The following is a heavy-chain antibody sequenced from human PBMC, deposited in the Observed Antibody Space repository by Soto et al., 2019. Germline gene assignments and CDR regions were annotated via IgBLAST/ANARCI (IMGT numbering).Heavy chain of an antibody. J-gene: IGHJ4*02. CDR3: ASLWNGYFDY. D-gene: IGHD1-1*01. Sequence: SETLSLTCAVYGGSFSGYYWSWIRQPPGKGLEWIGEINHSGSTNYNPSLKSRVTISVDTSKNQFSLKLSSVTAADTAVYYCASLWNGYFDYWGQGTLVTVSS. V-gene: IGHV4-34*01. CDR2: INHSGST. CDR1: GGSFSGYY.